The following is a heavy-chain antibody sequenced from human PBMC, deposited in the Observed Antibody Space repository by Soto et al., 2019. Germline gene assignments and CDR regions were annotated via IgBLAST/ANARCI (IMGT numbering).Heavy chain of an antibody. CDR2: IYYSGST. V-gene: IGHV4-31*03. D-gene: IGHD3-10*01. CDR3: ARGEKRITMVRGVIITPNWFDP. CDR1: GGSISSGGYY. Sequence: PSETLSLTCTVSGGSISSGGYYWSWIRQHPGKGLEWIGYIYYSGSTYYNPSLKSRVTISVDTSKNQFSLKLSSMTAADTAVYYCARGEKRITMVRGVIITPNWFDPWGQGTLVTVSS. J-gene: IGHJ5*02.